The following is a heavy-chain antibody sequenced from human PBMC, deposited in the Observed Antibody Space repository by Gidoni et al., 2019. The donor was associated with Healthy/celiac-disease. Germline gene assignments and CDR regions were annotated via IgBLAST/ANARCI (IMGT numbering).Heavy chain of an antibody. CDR2: ISAYNGNT. CDR3: ARVYYYYDSSGYTRGYGMDV. J-gene: IGHJ6*02. CDR1: GYTFTSYG. Sequence: QVQLVQSGAEVKKPGASVTVSCKASGYTFTSYGISWVRQAPGQGLEWMGWISAYNGNTNYAQKLQGRVTMTTDTSTSTAYMELRSLRSDDTAVYYCARVYYYYDSSGYTRGYGMDVWGQGTTVTVSS. V-gene: IGHV1-18*01. D-gene: IGHD3-22*01.